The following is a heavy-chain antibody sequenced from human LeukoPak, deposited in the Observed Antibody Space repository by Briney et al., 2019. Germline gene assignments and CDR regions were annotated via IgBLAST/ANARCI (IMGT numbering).Heavy chain of an antibody. V-gene: IGHV4-34*01. CDR1: GGSFSGYY. Sequence: PSETLSLTCAVYGGSFSGYYWSWIRQPPGKGLVWIGEINHSGSTNYNPSLKSRVTISVDTSKNQFSLKLSSVTAADTAVYYCARAAYNWNYAFDYWGQGTLVTVSS. CDR3: ARAAYNWNYAFDY. D-gene: IGHD1-7*01. CDR2: INHSGST. J-gene: IGHJ4*02.